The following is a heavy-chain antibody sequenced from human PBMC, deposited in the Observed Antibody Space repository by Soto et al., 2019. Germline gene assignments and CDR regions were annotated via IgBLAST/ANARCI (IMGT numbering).Heavy chain of an antibody. CDR2: IYPGDSDT. D-gene: IGHD3-22*01. V-gene: IGHV5-51*01. Sequence: GESLKISCKGSGYSFTSYWIGWVRQMPGKGLEWMGIIYPGDSDTRYSPSFQGQVTISADKSISTAYLQWSSLKASDTAMYYCASRPDSYYYGMDVWGQGTTVTVSS. CDR3: ASRPDSYYYGMDV. CDR1: GYSFTSYW. J-gene: IGHJ6*02.